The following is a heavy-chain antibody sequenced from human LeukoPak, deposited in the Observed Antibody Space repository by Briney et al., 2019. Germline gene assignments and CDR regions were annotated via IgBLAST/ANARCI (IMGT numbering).Heavy chain of an antibody. J-gene: IGHJ5*02. D-gene: IGHD3-9*01. Sequence: PSETLSLTCTVSGGSISSVSYYWGWVRQPPGKGVELIGSLYYTGSPSYNPSLKSRVTISVDTSKNHLSLKLSSVTAADTAVYYCARAFDSRDWFDPWGQGTLVTVSS. CDR2: LYYTGSP. CDR3: ARAFDSRDWFDP. CDR1: GGSISSVSYY. V-gene: IGHV4-39*02.